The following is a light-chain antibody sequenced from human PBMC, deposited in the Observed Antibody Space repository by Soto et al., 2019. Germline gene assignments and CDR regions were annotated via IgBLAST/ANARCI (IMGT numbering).Light chain of an antibody. CDR2: RAS. Sequence: DIQMTQSPSTLSASVGDRVTITCRASQTISSWLAWYQAKPGKAPKLLIYRASSLETGLLSRFSGSGSGTEFTLTISSLQPDDFATYYCQQYSSSSTFGQGTKVEIK. CDR1: QTISSW. V-gene: IGKV1-5*03. J-gene: IGKJ1*01. CDR3: QQYSSSST.